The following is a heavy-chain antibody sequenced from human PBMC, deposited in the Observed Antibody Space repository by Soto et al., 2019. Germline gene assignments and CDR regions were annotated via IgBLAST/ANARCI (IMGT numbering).Heavy chain of an antibody. CDR3: ARQGSNGAYYYYCMDV. CDR1: GYRFSSYW. Sequence: GASLKISCQGSGYRFSSYWIAWVRQMPGQGLEWMGIIYPGDSDTIYSPSFQGQVTFSVDKSTSTAYLQWSSLKASDTAMYYCARQGSNGAYYYYCMDVWGQGATVTVSS. V-gene: IGHV5-51*01. J-gene: IGHJ6*02. CDR2: IYPGDSDT. D-gene: IGHD2-8*01.